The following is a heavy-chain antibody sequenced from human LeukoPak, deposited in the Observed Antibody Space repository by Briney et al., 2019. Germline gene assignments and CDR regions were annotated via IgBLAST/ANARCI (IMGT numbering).Heavy chain of an antibody. Sequence: SETLSLTCTVSGGSISSYYWNWIRQPAGKGLEWIGRIHTSGSTNYNPSLKSRVTVSVDTSKNQFSLKLSSVTAADTAVYFCARGKVVAGTPGQNSWDYWGQGTLVTVSS. CDR2: IHTSGST. CDR1: GGSISSYY. D-gene: IGHD6-19*01. V-gene: IGHV4-4*07. J-gene: IGHJ4*02. CDR3: ARGKVVAGTPGQNSWDY.